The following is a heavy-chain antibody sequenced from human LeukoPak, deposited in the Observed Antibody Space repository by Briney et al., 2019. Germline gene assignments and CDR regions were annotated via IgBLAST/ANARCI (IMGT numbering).Heavy chain of an antibody. J-gene: IGHJ4*02. CDR2: ISGSGGST. V-gene: IGHV3-23*01. CDR3: TSATGDY. CDR1: GYSISSGYY. D-gene: IGHD2-15*01. Sequence: ETLSLTCIVSGYSISSGYYWGWIQQPPGKGLEWVSAISGSGGSTYYADSVKGRFTISRDNSKNTLYLQMNSLRAEDTAVYYCTSATGDYWGQGTLVTVSS.